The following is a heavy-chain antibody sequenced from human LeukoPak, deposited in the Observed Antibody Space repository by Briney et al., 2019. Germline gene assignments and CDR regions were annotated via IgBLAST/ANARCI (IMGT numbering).Heavy chain of an antibody. CDR1: GASITSYY. D-gene: IGHD2-21*02. Sequence: SETLSLTCTVSGASITSYYWNWMRQSPGKGLEWIGYGHHSGATNYNPSLESRGTISVDTSKNQFSLKLSSVSAAGTAVYYCARWGESGDSVVHAFDIWGRGIMVTVYS. CDR3: ARWGESGDSVVHAFDI. V-gene: IGHV4-59*01. CDR2: GHHSGAT. J-gene: IGHJ3*02.